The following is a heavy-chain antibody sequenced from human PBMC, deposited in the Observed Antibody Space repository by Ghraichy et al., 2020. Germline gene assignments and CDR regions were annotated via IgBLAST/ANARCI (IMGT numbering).Heavy chain of an antibody. CDR2: ISSSSSYI. Sequence: GESLNISCAASGFTFSSYSMNWVRQAPGKGLEWVSSISSSSSYIYYADSVKGRFTISRDNAKNSLYLQMNSLRAEDTAVYYFATVALGDGMDVWGQGTTVTVSS. CDR1: GFTFSSYS. J-gene: IGHJ6*02. CDR3: ATVALGDGMDV. D-gene: IGHD3-16*01. V-gene: IGHV3-21*01.